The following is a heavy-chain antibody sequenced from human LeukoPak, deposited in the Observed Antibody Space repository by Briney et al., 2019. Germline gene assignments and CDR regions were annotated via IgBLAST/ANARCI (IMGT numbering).Heavy chain of an antibody. V-gene: IGHV3-30*18. D-gene: IGHD6-19*01. CDR2: ISYDGSNK. CDR1: GFTFSSYG. Sequence: GRSLRLSCAASGFTFSSYGMHWVRQAPGKGLEWVAVISYDGSNKYYADSVKGRFTISRDNSKNTLYLQMNSLRAEDTAVYYCADEFGLKWLADWGQGTLVTVSS. J-gene: IGHJ4*02. CDR3: ADEFGLKWLAD.